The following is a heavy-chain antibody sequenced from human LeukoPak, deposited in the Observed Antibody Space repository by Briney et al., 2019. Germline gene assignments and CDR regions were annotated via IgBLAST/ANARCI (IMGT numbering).Heavy chain of an antibody. CDR2: IYYSGST. J-gene: IGHJ4*02. CDR3: ARAPGGLWPDY. V-gene: IGHV4-59*01. D-gene: IGHD5-18*01. Sequence: PAETLSLTSTVSGGSISSYYWSWIRQPPGKGLEWIGYIYYSGSTNYNPSLKSRVTISVDTSKNQFSLKLSSVTAADTAVYYCARAPGGLWPDYWGQGTLVTVSS. CDR1: GGSISSYY.